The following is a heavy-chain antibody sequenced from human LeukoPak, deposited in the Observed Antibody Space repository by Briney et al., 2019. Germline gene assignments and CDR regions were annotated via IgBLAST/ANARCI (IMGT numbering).Heavy chain of an antibody. J-gene: IGHJ6*02. CDR1: GFTFSSYS. CDR3: AREDQDGYNYYYGMDV. Sequence: GGSLRLSCAASGFTFSSYSMNWIRQAPGKGLEWVSYISSSSSTIYYADSVKGRFTISRDNAKNSLYLQMNSLRAEDTAVYYCAREDQDGYNYYYGMDVWGQGTTVTVSS. CDR2: ISSSSSTI. D-gene: IGHD5-24*01. V-gene: IGHV3-48*04.